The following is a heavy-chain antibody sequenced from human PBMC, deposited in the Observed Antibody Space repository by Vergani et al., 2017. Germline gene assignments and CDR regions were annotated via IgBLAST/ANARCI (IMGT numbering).Heavy chain of an antibody. CDR2: IYHSGSA. D-gene: IGHD2-2*01. CDR3: ARIPRGYCSSVICFPFDH. Sequence: QVQLQESGPGLVKPSQTLSLTCTVSGGSISSAGYFWSWIRQHPGKRLELIGYIYHSGSAYYNPSLESRVTMSVDTSKNQFSLNLNSVTASDTAVYYCARIPRGYCSSVICFPFDHWGQGSLVTVSS. J-gene: IGHJ4*02. V-gene: IGHV4-31*03. CDR1: GGSISSAGYF.